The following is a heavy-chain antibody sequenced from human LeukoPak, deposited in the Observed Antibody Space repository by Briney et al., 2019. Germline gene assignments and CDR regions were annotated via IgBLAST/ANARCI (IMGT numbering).Heavy chain of an antibody. CDR3: AREPQGCSGGSCPWRGWFDP. CDR1: GGSISSGGYY. D-gene: IGHD2-15*01. V-gene: IGHV4-30-4*01. Sequence: SQTLSLTCSVSGGSISSGGYYWSWIRQPPGKGLEGIGYMYYSGSTYYNPSLKSRVTISVDTSKNQFPLKLRSVPAADTAVYYCAREPQGCSGGSCPWRGWFDPWGQGTLVTVSS. J-gene: IGHJ5*02. CDR2: MYYSGST.